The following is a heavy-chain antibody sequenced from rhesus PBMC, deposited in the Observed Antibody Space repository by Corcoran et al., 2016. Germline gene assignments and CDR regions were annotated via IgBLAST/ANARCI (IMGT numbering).Heavy chain of an antibody. CDR1: GYSISSGYG. J-gene: IGHJ2*01. CDR2: ISYSGST. Sequence: QLQLQESGPGLVKPSETLSLTCAVSGYSISSGYGWSWIRQPPGKGLEWIGYISYSGSTSYNPSLKSRGTISRDTSKNQFSLKLSAVTAADTAVYYCARDAGRGGLFGLPAWYCDLWGPGTPITISS. D-gene: IGHD3-3*01. V-gene: IGHV4-122*02. CDR3: ARDAGRGGLFGLPAWYCDL.